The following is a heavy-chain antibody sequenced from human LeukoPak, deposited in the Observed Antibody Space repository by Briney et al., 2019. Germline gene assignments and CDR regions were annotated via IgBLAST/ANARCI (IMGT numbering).Heavy chain of an antibody. CDR1: GFTVSSNH. D-gene: IGHD3-22*01. CDR2: IYSGGTT. CDR3: AKHGRVTMIVVVITHADFDY. Sequence: PGGSLRLSCAASGFTVSSNHMSWVRQAPGKGLEWVSLIYSGGTTYYADSVKGRFTISRDNSKNTLYLQMNSLRAEDTAVYYCAKHGRVTMIVVVITHADFDYWGQGTLVTVSS. J-gene: IGHJ4*02. V-gene: IGHV3-53*01.